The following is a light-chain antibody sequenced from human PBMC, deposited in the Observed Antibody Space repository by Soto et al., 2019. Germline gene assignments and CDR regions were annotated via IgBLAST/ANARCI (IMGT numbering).Light chain of an antibody. CDR3: MQRKEFART. V-gene: IGKV2-40*01. CDR1: QSLLDSDDGNTY. CDR2: MLS. J-gene: IGKJ5*01. Sequence: DIVMTQTPLSLPVTPGETASISCRSSQSLLDSDDGNTYLHWYLQKPEQSPQLLIYMLSHRASGLPDEFCGSRSWSVCTVNICSMEAEDVGADYFMQRKEFARTFSHGTRLESK.